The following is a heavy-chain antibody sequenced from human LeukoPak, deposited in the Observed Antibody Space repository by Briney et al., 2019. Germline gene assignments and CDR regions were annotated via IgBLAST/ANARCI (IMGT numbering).Heavy chain of an antibody. CDR2: MNPNSGNT. V-gene: IGHV1-8*01. CDR1: GYTFTNYD. D-gene: IGHD3-10*01. Sequence: ASVKVSRKTSGYTFTNYDINWVRQATGQGLERMGWMNPNSGNTGYAQKFQGRVTMTRNISTSAAYMELSSLRSEDTAVYYCARGSRSGDYWGQGTQVTVSS. J-gene: IGHJ4*02. CDR3: ARGSRSGDY.